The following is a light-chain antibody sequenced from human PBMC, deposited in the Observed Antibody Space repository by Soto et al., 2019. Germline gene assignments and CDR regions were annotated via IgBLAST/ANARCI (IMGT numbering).Light chain of an antibody. CDR3: QHYDTYSP. V-gene: IGKV1-5*03. CDR1: QAISSR. J-gene: IGKJ4*02. CDR2: KTS. Sequence: DIQMTQSPSTLSASVGDRVTITCRASQAISSRLARYQQKPGKAPKLLIYKTSTLEGGVPSRFSGRGSGTEFTLTISSLQPDDLAIYYCQHYDTYSPFGGGTKVEIK.